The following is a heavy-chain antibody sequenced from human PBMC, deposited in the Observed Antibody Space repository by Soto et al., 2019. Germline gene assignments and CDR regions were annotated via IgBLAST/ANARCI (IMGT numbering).Heavy chain of an antibody. CDR3: ARSSLTITMVRGVPRPNWFDP. Sequence: SETLSLTCAVYGGSFSGYYWSWIRQPPGKGLEWIGEINHSGSTNYNPSLKSRVTISVDTSKNQFSLKLSSVTAADTAVYYCARSSLTITMVRGVPRPNWFDPWGQGTLVTVSS. V-gene: IGHV4-34*01. CDR1: GGSFSGYY. J-gene: IGHJ5*02. CDR2: INHSGST. D-gene: IGHD3-10*01.